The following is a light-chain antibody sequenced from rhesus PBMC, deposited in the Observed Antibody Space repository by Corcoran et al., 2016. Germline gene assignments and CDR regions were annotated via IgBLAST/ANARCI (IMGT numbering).Light chain of an antibody. J-gene: IGKJ2*01. Sequence: DIQMTQSPSSLSASVGDRVTITCRASQDISDYLNWYQQKPGKPPKRLFYAASSVESGGPSRFSGSGDATYCTLTISSLQPGDFATYYCLKGYSIPCSFGQGTKVEFK. V-gene: IGKV1-36*02. CDR2: AAS. CDR1: QDISDY. CDR3: LKGYSIPCS.